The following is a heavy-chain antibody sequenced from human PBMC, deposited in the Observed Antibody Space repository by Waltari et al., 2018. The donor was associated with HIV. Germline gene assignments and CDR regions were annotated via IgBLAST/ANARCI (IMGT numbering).Heavy chain of an antibody. CDR2: ISSSGNTI. Sequence: EVQLVESGGGLVQPGGSLRLSCAASGFTFSTYSMNVVRQAPRKGLEGVSHISSSGNTIYYANSLKGGFTISSGNAKNSLYLQMNSLRAEDTAVYYCAREVFYDYVWGSYNWGQGTLVTVSS. V-gene: IGHV3-48*01. J-gene: IGHJ4*02. CDR3: AREVFYDYVWGSYN. D-gene: IGHD3-16*01. CDR1: GFTFSTYS.